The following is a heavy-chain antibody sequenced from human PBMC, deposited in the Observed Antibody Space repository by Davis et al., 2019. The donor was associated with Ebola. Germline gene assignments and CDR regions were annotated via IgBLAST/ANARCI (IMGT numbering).Heavy chain of an antibody. J-gene: IGHJ4*02. CDR1: CASFSGYY. Sequence: PSETLSLTCSLYCASFSGYYWGWIRQTPGKGLEWIGEIHHTGSARFNPSLETRVTISLDTSKNQISLRLTSLTAADAAVYYCARGLHGDYAFDLWGQGAMVTVSS. D-gene: IGHD4-17*01. CDR2: IHHTGSA. V-gene: IGHV4-34*01. CDR3: ARGLHGDYAFDL.